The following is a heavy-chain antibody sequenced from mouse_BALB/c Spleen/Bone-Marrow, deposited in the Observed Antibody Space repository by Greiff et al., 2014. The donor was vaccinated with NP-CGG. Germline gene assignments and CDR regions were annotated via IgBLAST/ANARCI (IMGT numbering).Heavy chain of an antibody. Sequence: QVQLQQSGTELVKPGASVKLSCKASGYTFTSYWIHWVKQGPGQGLEWIGEIHPSNGRTNYSEEFKTKATLTVDKSSSTARMQLSSLTSEDSAVYYCARGTARAMMDYWGQGTSVTVSS. CDR3: ARGTARAMMDY. D-gene: IGHD3-2*01. J-gene: IGHJ4*01. CDR1: GYTFTSYW. CDR2: IHPSNGRT. V-gene: IGHV1S81*02.